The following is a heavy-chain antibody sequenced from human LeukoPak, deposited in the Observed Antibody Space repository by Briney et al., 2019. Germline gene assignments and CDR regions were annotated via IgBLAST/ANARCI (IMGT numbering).Heavy chain of an antibody. Sequence: EASVKVSCKASGYTFTSYGISWVRQAPGQGLEWMGWISVLYGNTNYAQKLQGRVTMTTDTSTSTAYMELRSLRSDDTAVYYCARDLLSWGIAVAGTDYWGQGTLVTVSS. D-gene: IGHD6-19*01. J-gene: IGHJ4*02. CDR2: ISVLYGNT. CDR3: ARDLLSWGIAVAGTDY. V-gene: IGHV1-18*01. CDR1: GYTFTSYG.